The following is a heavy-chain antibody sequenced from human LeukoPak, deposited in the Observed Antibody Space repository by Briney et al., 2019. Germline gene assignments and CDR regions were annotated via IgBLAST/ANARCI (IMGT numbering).Heavy chain of an antibody. D-gene: IGHD3-22*01. CDR1: GSSISSGDCY. Sequence: SETLSLTCTVSGSSISSGDCYWSWIRQPPGKGLEWIGYIYYSGSTYYNPSLKSRVTISVDTSKNQFSLKLSSVTAADTAVYYCARGSSYYYDSSASLVFDYWGQGTLVTVSS. CDR3: ARGSSYYYDSSASLVFDY. V-gene: IGHV4-30-4*01. CDR2: IYYSGST. J-gene: IGHJ4*02.